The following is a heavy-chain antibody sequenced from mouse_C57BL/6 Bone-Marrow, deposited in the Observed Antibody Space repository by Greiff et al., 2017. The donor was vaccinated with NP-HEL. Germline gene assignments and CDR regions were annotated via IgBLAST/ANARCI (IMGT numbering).Heavy chain of an antibody. CDR3: AKKGFYYGSPFAY. Sequence: VQLKESGAELARPGASVKLSCKASGYTFTSYGISWVKQRTGQGLEWIGEIYPRSGNTYYNEKFKGKATLTADKSSSTAYMELRSLTSEDSAVYFCAKKGFYYGSPFAYWGQGTLVTVSA. CDR2: IYPRSGNT. CDR1: GYTFTSYG. D-gene: IGHD2-2*01. V-gene: IGHV1-81*01. J-gene: IGHJ3*01.